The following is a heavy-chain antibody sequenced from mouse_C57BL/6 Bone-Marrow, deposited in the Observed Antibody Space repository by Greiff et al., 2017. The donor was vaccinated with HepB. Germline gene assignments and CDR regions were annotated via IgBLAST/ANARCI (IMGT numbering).Heavy chain of an antibody. V-gene: IGHV1-76*01. CDR3: ARAYYSNYNYAMDY. Sequence: QVHVKQSGAELVRPGASVKLSCKASGYTFTDYYINWVKQRPGQGLEWIARIYPGSGNTYYNEKFKGKATLAADKSSSTAYMQLSSLTSEDSAVYFWARAYYSNYNYAMDYWGQGTSVTVSS. CDR1: GYTFTDYY. D-gene: IGHD2-5*01. CDR2: IYPGSGNT. J-gene: IGHJ4*01.